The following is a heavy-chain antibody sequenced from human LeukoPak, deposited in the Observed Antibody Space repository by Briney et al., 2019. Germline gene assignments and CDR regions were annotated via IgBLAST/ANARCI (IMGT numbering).Heavy chain of an antibody. V-gene: IGHV1-46*01. CDR1: GYTFISYY. D-gene: IGHD2-15*01. CDR2: INPSGGST. Sequence: ASVKVSCKASGYTFISYYMHWVRQAPGQGLEWMGIINPSGGSTSYTQKFQGRVTMTRDTSTSTVYMELSSLRSEDTAVYYCARGYCSGGSCSLFDYGGRGTLVTVSS. CDR3: ARGYCSGGSCSLFDY. J-gene: IGHJ4*02.